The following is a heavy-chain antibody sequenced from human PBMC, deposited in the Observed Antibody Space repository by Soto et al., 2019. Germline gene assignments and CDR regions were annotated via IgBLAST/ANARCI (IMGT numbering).Heavy chain of an antibody. CDR3: AGGNLGRGGFRGDVY. CDR2: SVST. J-gene: IGHJ4*02. Sequence: SVSTYYNPSLKSRVTMSVDTSKNQFSLNLSSVTAVDTAVHYCAGGNLGRGGFRGDVYWGQGTLVTVSS. V-gene: IGHV4-28*01. D-gene: IGHD3-10*01.